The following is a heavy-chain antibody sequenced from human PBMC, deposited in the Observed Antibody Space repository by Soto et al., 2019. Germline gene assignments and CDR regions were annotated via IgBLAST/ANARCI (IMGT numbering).Heavy chain of an antibody. Sequence: KASETLSLTCTVSGGSISSGGYYWSWIRQHPGKGLEWIGYIYYSGSTYYNPSLKSRVTISVDTSKNQFSLKLSSVTDADTAVYYCARWQGPLLVFDYWGQGTLVTVSS. CDR2: IYYSGST. V-gene: IGHV4-31*03. CDR1: GGSISSGGYY. J-gene: IGHJ4*02. CDR3: ARWQGPLLVFDY.